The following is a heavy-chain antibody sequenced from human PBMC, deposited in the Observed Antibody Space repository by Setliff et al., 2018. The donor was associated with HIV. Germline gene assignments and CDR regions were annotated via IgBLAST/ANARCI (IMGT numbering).Heavy chain of an antibody. D-gene: IGHD3-10*01. V-gene: IGHV4-31*03. Sequence: PSETLSLTCTVSGGAISSGAFYWSWIRQHPGRSLEWIGYIYYSGSTYYNPSLKSRVAVSVDTSKNQFSLSLSSVTAADTAVYYCARSSAERSAVRGLAIAFDIWGPGTKVTVSS. CDR3: ARSSAERSAVRGLAIAFDI. CDR2: IYYSGST. J-gene: IGHJ3*02. CDR1: GGAISSGAFY.